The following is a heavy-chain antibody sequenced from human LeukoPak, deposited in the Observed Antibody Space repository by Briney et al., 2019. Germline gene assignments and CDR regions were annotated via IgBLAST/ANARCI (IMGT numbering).Heavy chain of an antibody. Sequence: GGSLRLSCAASGFTFSSYGMHWVRQAPGKGLEWVAVISYDGSNKYYADSVKGRFTISRDNSKNTLYLQMNSLRAEDTAVYYCAPHGVVVAATLFDYWGQGTLVTVSS. V-gene: IGHV3-30*03. CDR1: GFTFSSYG. CDR2: ISYDGSNK. J-gene: IGHJ4*02. D-gene: IGHD2-15*01. CDR3: APHGVVVAATLFDY.